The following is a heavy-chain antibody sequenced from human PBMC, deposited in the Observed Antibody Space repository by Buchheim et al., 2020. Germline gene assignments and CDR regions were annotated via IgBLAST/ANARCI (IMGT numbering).Heavy chain of an antibody. CDR3: ARDSGDYYYDSSGYLW. D-gene: IGHD3-22*01. CDR2: IYYSGST. J-gene: IGHJ4*02. V-gene: IGHV4-30-4*01. CDR1: GGPIRSGDYY. Sequence: QVQLQESGPGLVKPSQTLSLPCTVSGGPIRSGDYYWSWIRQPPGEGLEWIGYIYYSGSTHYNPSLKSRVTISVDTSKNQFSLKLSSVTAADTAVYYCARDSGDYYYDSSGYLWGGQGTL.